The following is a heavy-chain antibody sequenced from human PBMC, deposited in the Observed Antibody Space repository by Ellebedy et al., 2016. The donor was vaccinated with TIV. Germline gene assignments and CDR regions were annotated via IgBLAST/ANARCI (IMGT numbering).Heavy chain of an antibody. CDR1: GFTFSNYC. J-gene: IGHJ5*02. Sequence: GGSLRLSCAASGFTFSNYCMNRVRQAPGKGLEWVADIKQDGSEKYYGDSVKGRFTISRDNAKNSLYLQMNSLRAEDTAVYYCARGPLPYSGSYYDHWGQGILVTVS. CDR3: ARGPLPYSGSYYDH. CDR2: IKQDGSEK. D-gene: IGHD1-26*01. V-gene: IGHV3-7*03.